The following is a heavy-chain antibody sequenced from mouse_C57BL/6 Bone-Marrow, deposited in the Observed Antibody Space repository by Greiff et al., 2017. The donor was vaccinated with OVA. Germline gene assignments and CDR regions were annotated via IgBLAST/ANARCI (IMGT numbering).Heavy chain of an antibody. V-gene: IGHV1-64*01. J-gene: IGHJ3*01. CDR1: GYTFTSYW. CDR3: ARLGGLRRWFAY. D-gene: IGHD2-4*01. CDR2: IHPNSGST. Sequence: VQLQQPGAELVKPGASVKLSCKASGYTFTSYWMHWVKQRPGQGLEWIGMIHPNSGSTNYNEKFKSKATLTVDKSSSTAYMQLSSLTSEDSAVYYCARLGGLRRWFAYWGQGTLVTVSA.